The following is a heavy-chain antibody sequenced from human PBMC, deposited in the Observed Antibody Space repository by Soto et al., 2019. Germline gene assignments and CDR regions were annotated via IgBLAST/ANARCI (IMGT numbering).Heavy chain of an antibody. D-gene: IGHD3-10*01. CDR3: ATSLLWFGESPQFHYYYGMDV. CDR1: GYSFTSYW. J-gene: IGHJ6*02. Sequence: GESLKISCKGSGYSFTSYWIGWVRQMPGKGLEWMGIIYPGDSDTRYSPSFQGQVTISADKSISTAYLQWSSLKASDTAMYYCATSLLWFGESPQFHYYYGMDVWGQGTTVTVSS. CDR2: IYPGDSDT. V-gene: IGHV5-51*01.